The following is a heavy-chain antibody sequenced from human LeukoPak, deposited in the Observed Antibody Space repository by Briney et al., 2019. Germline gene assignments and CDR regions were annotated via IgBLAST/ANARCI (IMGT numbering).Heavy chain of an antibody. Sequence: SVKVSCKASGGTFRNYAISWVRQAPGQGLEWMGGIVPLFGRAEYAQSFQARVTITADEPTSTAYMELSSLRSEDTAVYYCASPKENNDYYFDYWGQGTLVTVSS. D-gene: IGHD1/OR15-1a*01. J-gene: IGHJ4*02. V-gene: IGHV1-69*01. CDR1: GGTFRNYA. CDR2: IVPLFGRA. CDR3: ASPKENNDYYFDY.